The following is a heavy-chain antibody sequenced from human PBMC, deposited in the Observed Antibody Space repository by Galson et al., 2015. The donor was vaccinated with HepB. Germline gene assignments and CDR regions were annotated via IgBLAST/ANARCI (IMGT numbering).Heavy chain of an antibody. CDR3: TASGYYNDAFDI. CDR2: TYYRSKWYN. D-gene: IGHD3-22*01. V-gene: IGHV6-1*01. J-gene: IGHJ3*02. CDR1: GDSVSSNSAA. Sequence: CAISGDSVSSNSAAWNWTRQSPSRGLEWLGRTYYRSKWYNDYAVSVKSRITINPDTSKNQFSLQLNSVTPEDAAVYYCTASGYYNDAFDIWGQGTMVTVSS.